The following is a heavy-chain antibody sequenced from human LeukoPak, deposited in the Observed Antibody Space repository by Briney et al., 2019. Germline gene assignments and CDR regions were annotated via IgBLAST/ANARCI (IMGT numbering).Heavy chain of an antibody. Sequence: SETLSLTCAVYGGSFSGYYWSWIRQPPGKGLEWIGEINHSGSTNYNPSLKSRVTISVDTSKNQFSLKLSSVTAADTAVYYCARGPRRLRWYNYWGQGTLVTVPS. J-gene: IGHJ4*02. D-gene: IGHD4-23*01. CDR1: GGSFSGYY. V-gene: IGHV4-34*01. CDR3: ARGPRRLRWYNY. CDR2: INHSGST.